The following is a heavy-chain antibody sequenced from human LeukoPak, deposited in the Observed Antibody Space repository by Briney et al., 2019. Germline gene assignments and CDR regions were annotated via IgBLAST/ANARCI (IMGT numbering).Heavy chain of an antibody. V-gene: IGHV4-4*09. CDR1: GGSISSYY. J-gene: IGHJ4*02. CDR3: ARLGKNEWLAYFDY. CDR2: IYTSGST. Sequence: KPSETLSLTCTVSGGSISSYYWSWIRQPPGKGLEWIGYIYTSGSTNYNPSLKSRVTISVDTSKNQFSLKLSSVTAADTAVYHCARLGKNEWLAYFDYWGQGTLVTVSS. D-gene: IGHD3-3*01.